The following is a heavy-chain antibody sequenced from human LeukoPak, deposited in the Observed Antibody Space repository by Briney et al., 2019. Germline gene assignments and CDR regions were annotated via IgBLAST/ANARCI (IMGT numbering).Heavy chain of an antibody. D-gene: IGHD6-19*01. J-gene: IGHJ4*02. Sequence: PGGSLRLSCAASGFTFDSYAMTWVRQAPGKGLEWVSTVSASGAGTYFADSAKGRFTISRDNSKNTLYLQMKYLRAEDTALYYCANNGGVGVAGSFDNWGQGTLVTVSS. V-gene: IGHV3-23*01. CDR2: VSASGAGT. CDR1: GFTFDSYA. CDR3: ANNGGVGVAGSFDN.